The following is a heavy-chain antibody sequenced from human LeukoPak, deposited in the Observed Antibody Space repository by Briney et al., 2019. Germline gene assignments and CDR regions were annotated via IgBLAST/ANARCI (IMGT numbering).Heavy chain of an antibody. V-gene: IGHV1-69*05. CDR2: IIPIFGTA. CDR1: GGTFSSYA. D-gene: IGHD3-3*01. CDR3: ASSKDDFWSGYRPYYYYYMDV. J-gene: IGHJ6*03. Sequence: SVKVSCKASGGTFSSYAISWVRPAPGQGLEWMGGIIPIFGTANYAQKFQGRVTITTDESTSTAYMELSSLRSEDTAVYYCASSKDDFWSGYRPYYYYYMDVWGKGTTVTVSS.